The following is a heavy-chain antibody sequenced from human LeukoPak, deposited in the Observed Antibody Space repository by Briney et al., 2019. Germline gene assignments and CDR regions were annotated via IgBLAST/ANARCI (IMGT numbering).Heavy chain of an antibody. CDR3: AKDVGKWESLHFFDY. D-gene: IGHD1-26*01. V-gene: IGHV3-23*01. CDR2: ISGSGAST. Sequence: GGSLRLSCLTSGFTLSTNATSWVHQAPGKGLEWISGISGSGASTYYADSVKGRFTISRDDSRNTLYLQMNSLRGDDTAVYYCAKDVGKWESLHFFDYWGQGTLVTVSS. CDR1: GFTLSTNA. J-gene: IGHJ4*02.